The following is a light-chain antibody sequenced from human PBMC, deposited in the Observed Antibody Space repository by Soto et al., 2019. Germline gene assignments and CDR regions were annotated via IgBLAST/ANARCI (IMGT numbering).Light chain of an antibody. Sequence: QSALTQPASVSGSPGQSITISCTGTSSDVGHYDYVSWYQQHPGKVPKLIISEVTTRPSGVSDRFSGSKSGNTASLTISRLQAEDEAHYYCSSYTTAYTQVFGGGTKLTFL. CDR2: EVT. CDR3: SSYTTAYTQV. V-gene: IGLV2-14*01. CDR1: SSDVGHYDY. J-gene: IGLJ3*02.